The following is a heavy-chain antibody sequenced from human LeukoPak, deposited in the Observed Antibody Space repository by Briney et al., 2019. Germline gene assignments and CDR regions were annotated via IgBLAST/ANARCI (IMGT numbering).Heavy chain of an antibody. Sequence: GGSLRLSCAASGFTFNNYGIHYVRQAPGKGLEWVAVISDDGRHKNYADSVKGRFTISRDNSNNTLYLQMNSLRVEDAGVYYCAKDRETTASGTFDYWGQGTLVTVSS. J-gene: IGHJ4*02. CDR3: AKDRETTASGTFDY. CDR2: ISDDGRHK. V-gene: IGHV3-30*18. D-gene: IGHD6-13*01. CDR1: GFTFNNYG.